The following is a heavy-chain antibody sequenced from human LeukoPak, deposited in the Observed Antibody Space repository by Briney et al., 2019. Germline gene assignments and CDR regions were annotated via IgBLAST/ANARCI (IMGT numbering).Heavy chain of an antibody. Sequence: PSETLSLTCAVYGGSFSGYYWSWIRQPPGKGLEWSGELNHIGSTKYNTYLQGRVTISVETTTNQIPLKLSSVTAADTAVYYCARGLSVFRIAAAGTRKYFYYSGQGTLGTASS. CDR2: LNHIGST. CDR3: ARGLSVFRIAAAGTRKYFYY. J-gene: IGHJ4*02. V-gene: IGHV4-34*01. CDR1: GGSFSGYY. D-gene: IGHD6-13*01.